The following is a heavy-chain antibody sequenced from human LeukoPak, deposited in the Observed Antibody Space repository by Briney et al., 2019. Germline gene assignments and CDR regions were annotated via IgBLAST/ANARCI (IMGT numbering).Heavy chain of an antibody. J-gene: IGHJ4*02. CDR2: IKQGGSEK. D-gene: IGHD5-12*01. Sequence: GGSLRLSCAVSGFTFDKYWMSWVRQPPGKGLEWAANIKQGGSEKHYVDSVKGRCTISRDSANTSLYLQLDSLRPEDTAIYYCARLRRGYSGHEYYFDYWGQGSRVTVSS. CDR3: ARLRRGYSGHEYYFDY. CDR1: GFTFDKYW. V-gene: IGHV3-7*01.